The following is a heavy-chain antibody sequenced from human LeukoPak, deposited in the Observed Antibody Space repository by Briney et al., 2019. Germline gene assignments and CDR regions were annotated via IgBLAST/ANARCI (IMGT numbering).Heavy chain of an antibody. CDR3: ARVRDRYGETDY. J-gene: IGHJ4*02. CDR1: GGYMSSNY. V-gene: IGHV4-59*01. CDR2: IHHTRGA. D-gene: IGHD3-10*01. Sequence: PWETLSFTCTVSGGYMSSNYWGWIRRPPGKGLEWIGYIHHTRGATYSPSLRSRLSLSIDTSRNQFSLRLNSVTPADTAVYFCARVRDRYGETDYWGQGALVTVSS.